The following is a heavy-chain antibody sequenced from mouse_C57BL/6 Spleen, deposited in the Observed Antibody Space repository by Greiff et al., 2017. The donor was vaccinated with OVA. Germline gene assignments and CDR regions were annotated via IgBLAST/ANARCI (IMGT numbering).Heavy chain of an antibody. CDR1: GYTFTSYW. D-gene: IGHD2-4*01. V-gene: IGHV1-52*01. CDR2: IDPSDSET. CDR3: ARDDYDGFAY. Sequence: QVQLQQPGAELVRPGSSVKLSCKASGYTFTSYWMHWVKQRPIQGLEWIGNIDPSDSETHYNQKFKDKATLTVDKSSSTAYRQLSSLTSEDSAVYYCARDDYDGFAYWGQGTLVTVSA. J-gene: IGHJ3*01.